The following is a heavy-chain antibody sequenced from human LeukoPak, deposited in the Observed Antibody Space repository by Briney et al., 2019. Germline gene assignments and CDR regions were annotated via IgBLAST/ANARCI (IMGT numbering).Heavy chain of an antibody. V-gene: IGHV4-34*01. CDR2: INHSGST. CDR1: GGSFSGYY. CDR3: ARGVYSGSYLDY. J-gene: IGHJ4*02. D-gene: IGHD1-26*01. Sequence: KPSETLSLTCAVYGGSFSGYYWSWIRQPPGKGLEWIGEINHSGSTNYNPSLKSRVTISVDTSKNQFSLKLSSETAADTAVYYCARGVYSGSYLDYWGQGTLVTVSS.